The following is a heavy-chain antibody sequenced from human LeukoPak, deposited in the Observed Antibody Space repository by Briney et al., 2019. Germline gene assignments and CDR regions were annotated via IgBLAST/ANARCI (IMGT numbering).Heavy chain of an antibody. CDR1: GYSISSGYY. J-gene: IGHJ4*02. D-gene: IGHD3-10*01. V-gene: IGHV4-38-2*02. CDR2: IYHSGST. CDR3: ARVGHYYGSGSYPFDY. Sequence: SETLSLTCTVSGYSISSGYYWGWIRQPPGKGLEWIGSIYHSGSTYYNPSLKSRVTLSVDTSMNQFSLKLSSVTAADTAVYYCARVGHYYGSGSYPFDYWGQGTLVTVSS.